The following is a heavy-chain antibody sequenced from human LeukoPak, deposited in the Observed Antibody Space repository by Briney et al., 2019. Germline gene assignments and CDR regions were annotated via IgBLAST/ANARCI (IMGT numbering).Heavy chain of an antibody. Sequence: SETLSLTCTVSGGSISSSSYYWGWIRQPPGKGLEWIGSIYYSGSTYYNPSLESRVTISVDTSKNQFSLKLSSVTAADTAVYYCARRMGSSWENFDYRGQGTLVTVSS. D-gene: IGHD6-13*01. CDR2: IYYSGST. CDR3: ARRMGSSWENFDY. J-gene: IGHJ4*02. V-gene: IGHV4-39*01. CDR1: GGSISSSSYY.